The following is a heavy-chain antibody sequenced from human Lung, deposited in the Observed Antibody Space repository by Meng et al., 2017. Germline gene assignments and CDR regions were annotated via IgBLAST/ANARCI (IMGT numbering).Heavy chain of an antibody. D-gene: IGHD2-15*01. V-gene: IGHV3-21*01. CDR3: ARGRVVVAATPSDY. CDR1: GFTFSSYS. CDR2: ISSSSA. J-gene: IGHJ4*02. Sequence: EVQLVESGGGLGKPGGSLRLSCAASGFTFSSYSMNWVRQASGKGLEWVSSISSSSAYADSVKGRFTISRDNAKNSLYLQMNSLRAEDTAVYYCARGRVVVAATPSDYWGQGTLVTVSS.